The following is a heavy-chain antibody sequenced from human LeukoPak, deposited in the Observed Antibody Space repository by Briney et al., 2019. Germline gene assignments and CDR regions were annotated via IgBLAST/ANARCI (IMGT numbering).Heavy chain of an antibody. J-gene: IGHJ4*02. V-gene: IGHV4-34*01. CDR1: GGSFSGDY. D-gene: IGHD3-3*01. CDR2: INHSGST. CDR3: ARGYPPWSGKTDY. Sequence: SETLSLTCAVYGGSFSGDYWSWIRQPPGMGLEWIGEINHSGSTNYNPSLKSRVTISVDTSKNQFSPKLSSVTAADTAVYYCARGYPPWSGKTDYWGQGTLVTVSS.